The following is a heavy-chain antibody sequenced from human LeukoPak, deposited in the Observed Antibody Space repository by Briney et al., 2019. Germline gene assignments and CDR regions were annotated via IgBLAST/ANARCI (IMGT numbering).Heavy chain of an antibody. CDR1: GYTFTSYY. J-gene: IGHJ4*02. CDR2: INPSGGST. CDR3: ARDGAVLGVVVPAGGFN. D-gene: IGHD2-2*01. V-gene: IGHV1-46*01. Sequence: ASVKVSCKASGYTFTSYYMHWVRQAPGQGLEWMGIINPSGGSTSYAQKFQGRVTMTRDTSTSTVYMELSSLRSEDTAVYYCARDGAVLGVVVPAGGFNWGQGTLVTVSS.